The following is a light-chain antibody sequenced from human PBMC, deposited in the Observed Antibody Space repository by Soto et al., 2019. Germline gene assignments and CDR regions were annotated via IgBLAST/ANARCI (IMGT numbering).Light chain of an antibody. J-gene: IGKJ1*01. CDR1: QGIGTY. CDR3: QQVDSYPRT. V-gene: IGKV1-9*01. Sequence: IQLTQSPSSLSAALGDRRTVTCQASQGIGTYLVWYQQKSGKAPTVLIYASSTLQTGVPSRFSGSGSGTDFSLTISSLHPEDVATYYCQQVDSYPRTFGQGTKVDI. CDR2: ASS.